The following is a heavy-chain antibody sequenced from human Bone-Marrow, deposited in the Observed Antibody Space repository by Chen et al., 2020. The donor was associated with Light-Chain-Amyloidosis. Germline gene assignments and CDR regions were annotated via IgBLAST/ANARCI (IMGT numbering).Heavy chain of an antibody. V-gene: IGHV3-21*01. Sequence: EVQLVESGGGLVKPGGSLRLSCAASGFTFSSYSMNWVRQAPGKGLEWVSSISSSSSYIYYAGSVKGRFTISRDNAKNSLYLQRNSLRAEDTAVYYCARRGAVAGIIDYWGQGTLVTVSS. J-gene: IGHJ4*02. CDR1: GFTFSSYS. D-gene: IGHD6-19*01. CDR2: ISSSSSYI. CDR3: ARRGAVAGIIDY.